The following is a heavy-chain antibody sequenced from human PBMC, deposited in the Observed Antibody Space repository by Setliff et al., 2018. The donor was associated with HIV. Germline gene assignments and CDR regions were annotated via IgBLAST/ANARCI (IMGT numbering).Heavy chain of an antibody. V-gene: IGHV1-2*06. CDR1: GYTFTDYY. J-gene: IGHJ4*02. Sequence: GASVKVSCKASGYTFTDYYIHWIRQAPGQGLEWMGRINPNSGGTDYAQKFLGRVTMTSDTSISTAYMELSSLRSDDTAVYYCARDPYYYDSSGYNFDYWGQGTLVTVSS. CDR2: INPNSGGT. D-gene: IGHD3-22*01. CDR3: ARDPYYYDSSGYNFDY.